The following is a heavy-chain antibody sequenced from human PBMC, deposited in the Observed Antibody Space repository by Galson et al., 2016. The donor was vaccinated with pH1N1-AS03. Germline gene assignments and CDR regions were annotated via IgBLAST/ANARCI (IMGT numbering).Heavy chain of an antibody. Sequence: FLRLCCGACVVSSGDSAMGWVGVGLGKRVVWVSGFDWNSGTMHYAASVRGRFTISRDNAKDSLYLEMNSLRAEDTALYYCTRGRGYNYVDAFPFWG. CDR1: VVSSGDSA. J-gene: IGHJ3*01. V-gene: IGHV3-9*02. CDR2: FDWNSGTM. D-gene: IGHD5-18*01. CDR3: TRGRGYNYVDAFPF.